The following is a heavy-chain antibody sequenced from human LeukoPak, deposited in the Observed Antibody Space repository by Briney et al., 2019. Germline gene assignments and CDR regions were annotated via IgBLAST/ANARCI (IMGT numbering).Heavy chain of an antibody. Sequence: ASVKVSCKASGYTFTGYYMHWVRQAPGQGLEWMGWTNPNSGGTNYAQKFQGRVTMTRDTSISTAYMELSRLRSDDTAVYYCARGDIVVVPAAISWFDPWGQGTLVTVSS. D-gene: IGHD2-2*02. CDR3: ARGDIVVVPAAISWFDP. J-gene: IGHJ5*02. CDR1: GYTFTGYY. V-gene: IGHV1-2*02. CDR2: TNPNSGGT.